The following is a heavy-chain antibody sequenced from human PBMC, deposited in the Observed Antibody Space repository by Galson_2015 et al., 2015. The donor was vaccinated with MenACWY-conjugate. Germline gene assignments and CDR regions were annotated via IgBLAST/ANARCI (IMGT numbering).Heavy chain of an antibody. CDR1: GFTFTNYW. Sequence: SLRLSCAASGFTFTNYWMTWVRQVPGKGLEWVATINSDGSDIYYVDSVKGRFTISRDNADNSVYLQVNYLRAEDTAVFYCARGHYGMDVWGQGTTVTVSS. V-gene: IGHV3-7*03. J-gene: IGHJ6*02. CDR3: ARGHYGMDV. CDR2: INSDGSDI.